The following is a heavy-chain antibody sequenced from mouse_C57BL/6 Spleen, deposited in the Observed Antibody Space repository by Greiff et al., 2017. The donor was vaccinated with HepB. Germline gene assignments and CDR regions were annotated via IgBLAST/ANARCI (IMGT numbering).Heavy chain of an antibody. Sequence: QVQLKQSGAELVKPGASVKLSCKASGYTFTSYWMQWVKQRPGQGLEWIGEIDPSDSYTNYNQKFKSKATLTVDTSSSTAYMQLSSLTSEDSAVYYCAAHYGSSSDYWGQGTTLTVSS. V-gene: IGHV1-50*01. D-gene: IGHD1-1*01. J-gene: IGHJ2*01. CDR1: GYTFTSYW. CDR3: AAHYGSSSDY. CDR2: IDPSDSYT.